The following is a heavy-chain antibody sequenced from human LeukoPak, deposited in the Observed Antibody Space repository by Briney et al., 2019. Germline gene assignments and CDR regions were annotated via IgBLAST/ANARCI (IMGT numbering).Heavy chain of an antibody. Sequence: PGGSLRLSCAASGFTFSSYAMSWVRQAPGKGLEWVSAISGSGGSTYYADSVKGRFTISRDNSKNTLYLQMNSLRAEDTAVYYCAKDTGLTGTTNGMDVWGQGTTVTVSS. J-gene: IGHJ6*02. CDR2: ISGSGGST. D-gene: IGHD1-7*01. CDR3: AKDTGLTGTTNGMDV. V-gene: IGHV3-23*01. CDR1: GFTFSSYA.